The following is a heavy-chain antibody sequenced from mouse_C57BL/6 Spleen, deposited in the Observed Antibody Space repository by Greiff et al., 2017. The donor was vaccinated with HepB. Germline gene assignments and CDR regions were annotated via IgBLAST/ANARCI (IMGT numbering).Heavy chain of an antibody. Sequence: VQLKQPGPELVKPGASVKLSCKASGYSFTDYYMNWVKQSTGKSLEWIGDINPYYSTTRYNQKFKDKATLTVDQSSSTAYMQLNSLTSEDSAVYYCARAETGGYFDYWGQGTTLTVSS. CDR1: GYSFTDYY. J-gene: IGHJ2*01. CDR2: INPYYSTT. D-gene: IGHD4-1*01. CDR3: ARAETGGYFDY. V-gene: IGHV1-39*01.